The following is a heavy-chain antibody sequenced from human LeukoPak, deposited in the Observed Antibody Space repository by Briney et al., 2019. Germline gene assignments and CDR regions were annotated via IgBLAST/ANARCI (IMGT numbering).Heavy chain of an antibody. J-gene: IGHJ3*02. CDR2: IIPIFGTA. Sequence: ASVKVSCKAPGGTFSSYAISWVRQAPGQGLEWMGGIIPIFGTANYAQKFQGRVTITADKSTSTAYMELSSLRSEDTAVYYCAITYYDILTGYYVYDAFDIWGQGTMVTVSS. V-gene: IGHV1-69*06. CDR1: GGTFSSYA. CDR3: AITYYDILTGYYVYDAFDI. D-gene: IGHD3-9*01.